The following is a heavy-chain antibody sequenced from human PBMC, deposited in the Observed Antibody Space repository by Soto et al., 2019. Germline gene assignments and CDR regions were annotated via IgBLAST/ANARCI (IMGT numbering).Heavy chain of an antibody. V-gene: IGHV1-69*01. D-gene: IGHD5-12*01. CDR1: GGTFSSYA. CDR3: ARVRRDGYTPDYYYYGMDV. J-gene: IGHJ6*02. CDR2: IIPIFGTA. Sequence: QVQLVQSGAEVKKPGSSVKVSCKASGGTFSSYAISWVRQAPGQGLEWMGGIIPIFGTANYAQKFQGRVTLTADESTSTAYMELSSLRAEDRAVYYCARVRRDGYTPDYYYYGMDVWGQGTTVTVSS.